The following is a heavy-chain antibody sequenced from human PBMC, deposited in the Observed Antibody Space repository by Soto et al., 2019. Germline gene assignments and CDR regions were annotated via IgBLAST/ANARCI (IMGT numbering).Heavy chain of an antibody. D-gene: IGHD3-22*01. CDR1: GFTFSDYY. V-gene: IGHV3-11*01. CDR3: ARDLGYYESSGYFDY. CDR2: IGSSDNII. J-gene: IGHJ4*02. Sequence: SLRLSCAASGFTFSDYYMSWIRQAPGKGLEWVSYIGSSDNIIYYADSVKGRFTISRDNAKNSLYLQMNSLRAEDTAVYYCARDLGYYESSGYFDYWGQGTMVTVYS.